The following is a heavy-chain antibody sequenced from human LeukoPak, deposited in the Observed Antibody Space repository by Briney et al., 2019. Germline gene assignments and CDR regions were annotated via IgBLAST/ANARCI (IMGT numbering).Heavy chain of an antibody. D-gene: IGHD6-6*01. J-gene: IGHJ4*02. CDR3: ARVDPDSSSTLEVFDY. Sequence: PSETLSLTCTVSGRSISSYYWSWIRQPPGKGLEWIGYNYYSGSTNYNPSLKSRVTISVDTSKNQFSLKLSSVTAADTAVYYCARVDPDSSSTLEVFDYWGQGTLVTVSS. CDR1: GRSISSYY. V-gene: IGHV4-59*01. CDR2: NYYSGST.